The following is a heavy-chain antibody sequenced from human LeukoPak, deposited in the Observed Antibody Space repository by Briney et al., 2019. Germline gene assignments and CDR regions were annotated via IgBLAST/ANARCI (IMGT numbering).Heavy chain of an antibody. J-gene: IGHJ4*02. D-gene: IGHD5-24*01. V-gene: IGHV4-59*08. CDR3: ARQGDGYNFFDY. CDR1: GGSISSYY. Sequence: PSETLSLTCTVSGGSISSYYWSWIRQPPGKGLEWIGYIYYSGSTYYNPSLKSRVTISVDTSKNQFSLKLSSVAAADTAVYYCARQGDGYNFFDYWGQGTLVTVSS. CDR2: IYYSGST.